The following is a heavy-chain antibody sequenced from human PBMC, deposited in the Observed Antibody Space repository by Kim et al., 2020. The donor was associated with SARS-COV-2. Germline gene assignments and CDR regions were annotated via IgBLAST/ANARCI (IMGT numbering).Heavy chain of an antibody. CDR2: IIPIFGTA. CDR1: GGTFSSFA. J-gene: IGHJ4*02. Sequence: SVQVSCKTSGGTFSSFAISWVRQAPGQGLEWMGGIIPIFGTANYAQKFQGRVTITADESTSTAYMELSSLRSEDTAVYYCARHYDILTGGFDYWGQGTLVTVSS. V-gene: IGHV1-69*13. D-gene: IGHD3-9*01. CDR3: ARHYDILTGGFDY.